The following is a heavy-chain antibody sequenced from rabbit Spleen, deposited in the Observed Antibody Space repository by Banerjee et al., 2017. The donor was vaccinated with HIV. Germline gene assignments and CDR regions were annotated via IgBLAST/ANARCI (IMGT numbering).Heavy chain of an antibody. CDR3: ARDKELDIWGYEFNL. CDR2: AYAGSSGST. J-gene: IGHJ4*01. Sequence: QSLEESGGDLVKPGASLTLTCIASGVSFSSSSYMCWVRQAPGKGLEWVACAYAGSSGSTYSATWAKGRFTISKTSTTVDLKMTSLTAADTATYFCARDKELDIWGYEFNLWGPGTLVTVS. CDR1: GVSFSSSSY. V-gene: IGHV1S40*01. D-gene: IGHD3-1*01.